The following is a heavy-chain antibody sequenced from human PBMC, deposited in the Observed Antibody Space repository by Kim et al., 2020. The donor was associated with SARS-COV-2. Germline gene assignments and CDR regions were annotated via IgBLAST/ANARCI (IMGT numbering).Heavy chain of an antibody. Sequence: SVKVSCKASGGTFSSYAISWVRQAPGQGLEWMGGIIPIFGTANYAQKFQGRVTITADESTSTAYMELSSLRSEDTAVYYCARGPVGGAVATPVTTPPRPPKGPRRGVYYYYYGMDVWGQGTTVTVSS. D-gene: IGHD6-19*01. CDR1: GGTFSSYA. V-gene: IGHV1-69*13. CDR3: ARGPVGGAVATPVTTPPRPPKGPRRGVYYYYYGMDV. J-gene: IGHJ6*02. CDR2: IIPIFGTA.